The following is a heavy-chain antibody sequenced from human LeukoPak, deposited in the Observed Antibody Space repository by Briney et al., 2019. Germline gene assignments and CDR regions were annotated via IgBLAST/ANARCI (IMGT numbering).Heavy chain of an antibody. Sequence: ASETLSLTCTVSGASISSGSYYWSWIRQPAGKGLEWIGRIYTSGSTNYNPSLKSRVTISVDTSKNQFSLKLSSVTAADTAVYYCARVPLRFLEPFDYWGQGTLVTVSS. CDR1: GASISSGSYY. D-gene: IGHD3-3*01. CDR2: IYTSGST. V-gene: IGHV4-61*02. J-gene: IGHJ4*02. CDR3: ARVPLRFLEPFDY.